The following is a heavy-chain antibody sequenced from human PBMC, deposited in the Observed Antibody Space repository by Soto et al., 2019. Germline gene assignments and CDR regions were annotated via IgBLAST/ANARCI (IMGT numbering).Heavy chain of an antibody. D-gene: IGHD6-13*01. V-gene: IGHV1-69*06. CDR1: GGTFSSYA. J-gene: IGHJ6*02. CDR3: ARGGIAAGGSV. Sequence: RASVKVSCKASGGTFSSYAISGVRQAPGQGLEWMGGIIPIFGTANYAQKFQGRVTITADKSTSTAYMELSSLRSEDTAVYYCARGGIAAGGSVWGQGTTVTVSS. CDR2: IIPIFGTA.